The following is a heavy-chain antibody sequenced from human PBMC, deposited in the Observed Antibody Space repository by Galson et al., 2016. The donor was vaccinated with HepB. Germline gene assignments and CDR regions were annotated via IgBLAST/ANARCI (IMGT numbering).Heavy chain of an antibody. Sequence: SETLSLTCTVSVGSVTSTSYFWTWIRQPPGKGLEWIGNIQYSGSTNFNPSLKSRLTISLDTPKNQFFLTLSSVTAADTAIYYCAREGGGGNSLGYWGQGILVSVSS. D-gene: IGHD4-23*01. CDR2: IQYSGST. CDR3: AREGGGGNSLGY. CDR1: VGSVTSTSYF. J-gene: IGHJ4*02. V-gene: IGHV4-61*01.